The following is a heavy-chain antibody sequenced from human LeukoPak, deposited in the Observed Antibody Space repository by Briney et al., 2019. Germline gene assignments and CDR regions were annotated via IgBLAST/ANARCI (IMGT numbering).Heavy chain of an antibody. CDR1: GGSISSYY. V-gene: IGHV4-59*01. CDR3: ARVSVGQLVWFDP. Sequence: SETLSLTCTVSGGSISSYYWSWIRQPPGKGLEWIGYIYYSGSTNYNPSPKSRVTISVDTSKNQFSLKLSSVTAADTAVYYCARVSVGQLVWFDPWGQGTLVTVSS. CDR2: IYYSGST. J-gene: IGHJ5*02. D-gene: IGHD6-6*01.